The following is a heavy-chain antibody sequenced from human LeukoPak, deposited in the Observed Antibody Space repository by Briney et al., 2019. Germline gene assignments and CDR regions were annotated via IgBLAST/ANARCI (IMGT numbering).Heavy chain of an antibody. J-gene: IGHJ5*02. D-gene: IGHD3-22*01. CDR2: ISGSGGGT. CDR1: GFTFSNYA. V-gene: IGHV3-23*01. Sequence: PGGSLRLSCAASGFTFSNYAITWVRQAPGKGLEWVSAISGSGGGTKYADSVKGRFTISRDNAKSTLYLQMNSLRAEDTAVYYCARYYYDSSDYNMFDPWGQGTLVTVSS. CDR3: ARYYYDSSDYNMFDP.